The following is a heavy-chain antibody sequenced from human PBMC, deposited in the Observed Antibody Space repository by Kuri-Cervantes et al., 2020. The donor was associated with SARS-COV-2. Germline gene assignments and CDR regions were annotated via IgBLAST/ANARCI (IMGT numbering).Heavy chain of an antibody. Sequence: GESLKISCAASGFTFSSYGMHWVRQAPGKGLEWVAFIRYDGSNKYYADSVKGRFTISRDNAKNSLYLQMNSLRAEDTAVYYCARLHTDIVVVPAAIRSHYYYYMDVWGKGTTVTVSS. V-gene: IGHV3-30*02. CDR2: IRYDGSNK. J-gene: IGHJ6*03. D-gene: IGHD2-2*02. CDR3: ARLHTDIVVVPAAIRSHYYYYMDV. CDR1: GFTFSSYG.